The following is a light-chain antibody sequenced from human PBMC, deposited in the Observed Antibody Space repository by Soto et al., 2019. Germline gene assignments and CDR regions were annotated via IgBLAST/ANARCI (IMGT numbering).Light chain of an antibody. CDR3: AAWDDSLIGYV. Sequence: QSVLGQPPSTSGAPGQRVPFLFLGRSSNIGSNTVNWYQQLPGTAPTLLIYKNNQRPSGVPDRFSGSKSGTSASLAISGLQSEDGADYYCAAWDDSLIGYVFGSGTKVTVL. V-gene: IGLV1-44*01. CDR1: SSNIGSNT. J-gene: IGLJ1*01. CDR2: KNN.